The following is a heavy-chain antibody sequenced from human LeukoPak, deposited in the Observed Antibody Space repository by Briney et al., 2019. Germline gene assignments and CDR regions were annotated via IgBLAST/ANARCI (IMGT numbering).Heavy chain of an antibody. CDR3: ASSGYFF. CDR1: GFTFDDYA. D-gene: IGHD2/OR15-2a*01. J-gene: IGHJ4*02. CDR2: ISWNSGSI. V-gene: IGHV3-9*01. Sequence: GGSLRLSCAASGFTFDDYAMHWVRQAPGKGLEWVSGISWNSGSIGYADSVKGRFTISRDNAKNSLYLQMNSLRAEDTAVYYCASSGYFFWGQGTLVTVSS.